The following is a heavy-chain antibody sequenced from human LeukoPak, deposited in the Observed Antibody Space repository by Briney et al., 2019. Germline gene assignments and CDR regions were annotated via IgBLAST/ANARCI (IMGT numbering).Heavy chain of an antibody. J-gene: IGHJ6*03. CDR2: INTSGST. D-gene: IGHD2-21*02. V-gene: IGHV4-59*10. CDR1: GVSISSYY. CDR3: ARTRIVVVTADQYYMDV. Sequence: SETLSLTCAVYGVSISSYYWSWIRQPAGKGLEWIGRINTSGSTNYNPSLKSRVTISVDTSKNQFSLKLSSVTAADTAVYYCARTRIVVVTADQYYMDVWGKGTTVTISS.